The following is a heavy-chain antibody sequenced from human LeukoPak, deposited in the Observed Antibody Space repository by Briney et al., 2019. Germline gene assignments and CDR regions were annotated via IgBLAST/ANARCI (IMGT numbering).Heavy chain of an antibody. CDR3: ARGSVGGPLDY. Sequence: SETLSLTCTVSGGSISSYYWSWIRQPAGKGLEWTGRIYTSGSTNYNPSLKSRVTISVDKSKNQFSLKLSSVTAADTAVYYCARGSVGGPLDYWGQGTLVTVSS. J-gene: IGHJ4*02. V-gene: IGHV4-4*07. CDR1: GGSISSYY. CDR2: IYTSGST. D-gene: IGHD3-16*01.